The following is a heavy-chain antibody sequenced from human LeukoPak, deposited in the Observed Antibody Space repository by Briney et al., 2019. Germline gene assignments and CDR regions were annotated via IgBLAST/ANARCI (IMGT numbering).Heavy chain of an antibody. Sequence: SDTLSLTCTVSGGSVSSGSYYWSWIRQPPGQGLEWIGYIYYSGSTNYNPSLKSRVTISVDTSKNQFSLKLSSVTAADTAVYYCARIPGIVGATTRKAFDIWGQGTMVIVSS. CDR2: IYYSGST. CDR3: ARIPGIVGATTRKAFDI. V-gene: IGHV4-61*01. D-gene: IGHD1-26*01. J-gene: IGHJ3*02. CDR1: GGSVSSGSYY.